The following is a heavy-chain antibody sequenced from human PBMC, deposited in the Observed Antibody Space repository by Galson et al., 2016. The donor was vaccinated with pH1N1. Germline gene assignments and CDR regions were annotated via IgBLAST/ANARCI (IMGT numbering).Heavy chain of an antibody. CDR2: IYPDDSDT. CDR3: ARGLLSGFDP. CDR1: GYKFTTYW. Sequence: QSGAEVKKPGESLKISCEVFGYKFTTYWIGWVRQMPGKGLEWMGIIYPDDSDTRYNPAFQGQVTISVDKSINTAYLQWNSLKASDTAIYYCARGLLSGFDPCGQGSLVIVSS. V-gene: IGHV5-51*03. D-gene: IGHD2-21*01. J-gene: IGHJ5*02.